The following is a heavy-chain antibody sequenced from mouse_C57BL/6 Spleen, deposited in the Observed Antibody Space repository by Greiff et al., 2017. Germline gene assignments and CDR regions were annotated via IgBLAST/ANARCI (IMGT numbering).Heavy chain of an antibody. CDR1: GYTFTSYW. D-gene: IGHD4-1*01. J-gene: IGHJ1*03. Sequence: VQLQQPGAELVKPGASVKMSCKASGYTFTSYWITWVKQRPGQGLEWIGDIYPGSGSTNYNEKFKSKATLTVDTSSSTAYMQLSSLTSEDSAVYYCARDWDSNWYFDVWGTGTTVTVSS. V-gene: IGHV1-55*01. CDR2: IYPGSGST. CDR3: ARDWDSNWYFDV.